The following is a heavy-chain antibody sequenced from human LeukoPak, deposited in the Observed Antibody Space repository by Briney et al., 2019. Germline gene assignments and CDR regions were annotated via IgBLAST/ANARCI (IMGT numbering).Heavy chain of an antibody. CDR2: ISTSSSFI. Sequence: GGSLRLSCAASEFTFSSYSMNWVRQAPGKGLEWVSSISTSSSFIYYADSVTGRFTISRDNAKNLLYLQISSLRPEDAAIYYCARGECGGTNCYDGIFDYWGQGTLVTVSS. J-gene: IGHJ4*02. CDR1: EFTFSSYS. V-gene: IGHV3-21*01. D-gene: IGHD2-2*01. CDR3: ARGECGGTNCYDGIFDY.